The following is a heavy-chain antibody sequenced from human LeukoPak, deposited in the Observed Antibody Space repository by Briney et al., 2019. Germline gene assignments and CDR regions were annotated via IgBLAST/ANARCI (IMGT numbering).Heavy chain of an antibody. Sequence: ASVKVSCKASGYTFTSYGISWVRQAPRQGLERMGWISAYNGNTNYAQKLQGRVTMTTDTSTSTAYMELRSLRSDDTAVYYCARDLGELEWSYYFDYWGQGTLVTVSS. CDR2: ISAYNGNT. D-gene: IGHD1-1*01. V-gene: IGHV1-18*01. J-gene: IGHJ4*02. CDR3: ARDLGELEWSYYFDY. CDR1: GYTFTSYG.